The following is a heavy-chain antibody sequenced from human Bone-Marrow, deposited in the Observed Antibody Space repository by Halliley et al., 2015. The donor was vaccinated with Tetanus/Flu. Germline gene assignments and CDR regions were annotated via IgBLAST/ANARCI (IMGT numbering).Heavy chain of an antibody. CDR3: VGDFRYSSGWPGFGY. V-gene: IGHV3-48*03. CDR2: ISGRGNVI. D-gene: IGHD6-19*01. Sequence: SYISGRGNVIYYADPVKGRFSVSRDNANKLLFLQMNGLRGEDTAVYYCVGDFRYSSGWPGFGYWGQGTLVTVS. J-gene: IGHJ4*02.